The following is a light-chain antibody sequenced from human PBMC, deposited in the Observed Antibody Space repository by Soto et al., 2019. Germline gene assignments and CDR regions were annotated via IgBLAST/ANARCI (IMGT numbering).Light chain of an antibody. Sequence: IQMTQSPSTLSASLGDRVTITCRASQTISSWLAWYQQKPGKAPKLLIYKASTLKSGVPSRFSGSGSGTEFTLTISSLQPDDCATYYCQHYNSYSEAFGQGTKVDIK. CDR3: QHYNSYSEA. CDR2: KAS. J-gene: IGKJ1*01. CDR1: QTISSW. V-gene: IGKV1-5*03.